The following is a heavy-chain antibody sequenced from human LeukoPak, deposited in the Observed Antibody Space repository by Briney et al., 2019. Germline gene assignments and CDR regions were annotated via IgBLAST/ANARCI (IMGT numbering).Heavy chain of an antibody. D-gene: IGHD1-7*01. CDR2: ISGSDDNT. V-gene: IGHV3-23*01. Sequence: GGSLRLSCAASGFTFSSYAMNWVRQAPGKGLEWVSSISGSDDNTYYADSVKGRFTISRDNSKNTLYLQMNSLRAEDTAVYYCAKGTGTTFWFRTYSYFYHMDVWGKGTTVTVSS. CDR1: GFTFSSYA. CDR3: AKGTGTTFWFRTYSYFYHMDV. J-gene: IGHJ6*03.